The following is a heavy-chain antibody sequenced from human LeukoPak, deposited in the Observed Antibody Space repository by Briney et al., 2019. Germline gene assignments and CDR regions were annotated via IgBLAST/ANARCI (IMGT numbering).Heavy chain of an antibody. CDR3: ARARFPRDRSIDY. V-gene: IGHV4-61*02. D-gene: IGHD2-15*01. CDR1: GGSISSGSYY. J-gene: IGHJ4*02. CDR2: IYTSGST. Sequence: SQTLSLTCTVSGGSISSGSYYWSWIRQPAGKGLEWIGRIYTSGSTNYNPSLKSRVTISVDTSKNQFSLKLSSVTAADTAVYYCARARFPRDRSIDYWGQGTLVTVSS.